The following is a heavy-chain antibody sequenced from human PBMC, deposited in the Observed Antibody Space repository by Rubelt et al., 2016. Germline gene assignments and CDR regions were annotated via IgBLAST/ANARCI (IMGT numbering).Heavy chain of an antibody. V-gene: IGHV1-46*01. Sequence: QVQLVQSGAEVKKPGASVKVSCKASGYTFTSYYMHWVRQAPGQGLEWMGIINHSGGSTSYAQKFQCRFTMTRDTSTSTVYMELSSLRSEDTAVYYCARTQTVEMATIPLAYWGQGTLVTVSS. D-gene: IGHD5-24*01. CDR3: ARTQTVEMATIPLAY. CDR1: GYTFTSYY. J-gene: IGHJ4*02. CDR2: INHSGGST.